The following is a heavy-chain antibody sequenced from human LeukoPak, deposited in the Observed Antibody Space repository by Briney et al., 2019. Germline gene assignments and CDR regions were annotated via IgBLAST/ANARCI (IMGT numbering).Heavy chain of an antibody. J-gene: IGHJ6*03. D-gene: IGHD3-10*01. Sequence: QTGGSLRLSCEGSGFSFSSYWMTWVRQSPGKGPEWVANIRQDESERYTVDSVKGRFTISRDNAKNSVYLHMNSLRAEDTALYYCARLSAYYYGSFFFYYMDVWGKGTTVTVSS. V-gene: IGHV3-7*01. CDR1: GFSFSSYW. CDR2: IRQDESER. CDR3: ARLSAYYYGSFFFYYMDV.